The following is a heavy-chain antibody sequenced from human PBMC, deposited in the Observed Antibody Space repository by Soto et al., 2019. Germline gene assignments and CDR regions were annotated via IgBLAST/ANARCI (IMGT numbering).Heavy chain of an antibody. Sequence: PSETLSLTCAVYGGSFSGYYWSWIRQPPGKGLEWIGEINHSGSTNYNPSLKSRVTISVDTSKNQFSLKLSSVTAADTAAYYCARGRGYCSGGSCYYLPPSGFFDYWGQGTLVTVSS. V-gene: IGHV4-34*01. J-gene: IGHJ4*02. D-gene: IGHD2-15*01. CDR2: INHSGST. CDR1: GGSFSGYY. CDR3: ARGRGYCSGGSCYYLPPSGFFDY.